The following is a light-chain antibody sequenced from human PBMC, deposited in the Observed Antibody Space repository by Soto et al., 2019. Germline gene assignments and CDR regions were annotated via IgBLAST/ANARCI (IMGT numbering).Light chain of an antibody. V-gene: IGKV3-15*01. CDR1: QSVRSN. CDR3: QQYNNWPQT. CDR2: GAS. Sequence: EIVMTQSAATLSVSPGERATLSCRASQSVRSNLAWYQHIPGQAPRLLIYGASTRATGLPARFSGSGSGTEFTLTISSLQSEDFAVYYCQQYNNWPQTFGQGTKVEIK. J-gene: IGKJ1*01.